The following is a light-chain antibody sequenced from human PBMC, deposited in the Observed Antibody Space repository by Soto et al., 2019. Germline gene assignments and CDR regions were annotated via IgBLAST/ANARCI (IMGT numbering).Light chain of an antibody. V-gene: IGLV2-14*03. CDR2: DVS. CDR3: SSYTTSTTRLLV. J-gene: IGLJ1*01. CDR1: SSDVGGYNY. Sequence: QSVLTQPASVSGSPGQSITISCTGTSSDVGGYNYVSWYQHHPGKAPKLMIYDVSNRPSGVSNRFSGSKSGNTASLTISGLQPEDEAVYYCSSYTTSTTRLLVFAPVTNDT.